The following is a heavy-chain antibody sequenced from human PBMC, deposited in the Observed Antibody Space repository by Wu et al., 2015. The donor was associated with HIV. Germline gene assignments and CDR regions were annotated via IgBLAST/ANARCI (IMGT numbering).Heavy chain of an antibody. D-gene: IGHD2-2*01. CDR2: INPSGGST. Sequence: QEQLVQSGAEVKKPGASVKISCKASAYSFIDYYIHWVRQAPGHGLEWMGIINPSGGSTSYAQKFQGRVTMTRDTSTATVYMELSSLRSEDTAVYSCARAGGFCSGTSCLDLWGQGTLLTVFS. V-gene: IGHV1-46*01. CDR1: AYSFIDYY. CDR3: ARAGGFCSGTSCLDL. J-gene: IGHJ5*02.